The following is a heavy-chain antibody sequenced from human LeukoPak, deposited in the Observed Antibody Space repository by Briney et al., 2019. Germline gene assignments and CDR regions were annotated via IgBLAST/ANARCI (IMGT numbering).Heavy chain of an antibody. J-gene: IGHJ4*02. V-gene: IGHV3-11*01. CDR2: ISSSGSTI. D-gene: IGHD2-15*01. CDR1: GFTFSDYY. CDR3: ARDDCSGGSCYVFDY. Sequence: RPGGSLRLSCAASGFTFSDYYMSWIRQAPGKGLEWVSYISSSGSTIYYADSVKGRFTISRDNAKNSLYLQMNSLRAEDTALYYCARDDCSGGSCYVFDYWGQGTLVTVSS.